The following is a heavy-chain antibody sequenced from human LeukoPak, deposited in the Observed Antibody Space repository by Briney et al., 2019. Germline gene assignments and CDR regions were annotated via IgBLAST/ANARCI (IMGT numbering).Heavy chain of an antibody. Sequence: ASVKVSCKASGYTFTSYAMNWVRQAPGQGLEWMGWINTNTGNPTYAQGFTGRFVFSLDTSVSTAFLQISSLKAEDTAVYYCARNRLPLGDYRTTTIYYYGMDVWGQGTTATVSS. CDR3: ARNRLPLGDYRTTTIYYYGMDV. V-gene: IGHV7-4-1*02. D-gene: IGHD1-1*01. J-gene: IGHJ6*02. CDR1: GYTFTSYA. CDR2: INTNTGNP.